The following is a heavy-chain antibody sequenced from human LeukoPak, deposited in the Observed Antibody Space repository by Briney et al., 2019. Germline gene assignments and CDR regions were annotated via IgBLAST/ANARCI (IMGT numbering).Heavy chain of an antibody. Sequence: GSLRLSCAASGFTFSAHWMQWVRQAPGKGLVWVSRINSDGRRSYYADSVKGRFTISRDNAKNTLYLQMNSLRGEDTAVYYCARVGYYYGDDYWGQGTLVTVSS. CDR2: INSDGRRS. J-gene: IGHJ4*02. D-gene: IGHD5-18*01. CDR3: ARVGYYYGDDY. CDR1: GFTFSAHW. V-gene: IGHV3-74*01.